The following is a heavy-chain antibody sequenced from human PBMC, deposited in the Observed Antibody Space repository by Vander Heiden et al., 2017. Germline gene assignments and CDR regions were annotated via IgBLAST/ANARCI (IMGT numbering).Heavy chain of an antibody. CDR2: IWYDGSNK. J-gene: IGHJ6*02. D-gene: IGHD3-9*01. V-gene: IGHV3-33*01. CDR1: GFTFSSYG. Sequence: QVQLVESGGGVVQPGRSLRLSCAASGFTFSSYGMHWVRQAPGKGLEWVAVIWYDGSNKYYADSVKGRFTISRDNSKNTLYLQRNSLRAEDTAVYYCARDFDILTGYRDGMDVWGQGTTVTVSS. CDR3: ARDFDILTGYRDGMDV.